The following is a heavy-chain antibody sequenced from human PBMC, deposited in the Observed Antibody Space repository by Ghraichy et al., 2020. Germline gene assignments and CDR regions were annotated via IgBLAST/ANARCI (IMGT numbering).Heavy chain of an antibody. J-gene: IGHJ4*02. CDR3: ARDPYSIAARLWSFDY. CDR2: INHSGST. CDR1: GGSFSGYY. Sequence: SQTLSLTCAVYGGSFSGYYWSWIRQPPGKGLEWIGEINHSGSTNYNPSLKSRVTISVDTSKNQFSLKLSSVTAADTAVYYCARDPYSIAARLWSFDYWGQGTLVTVSS. D-gene: IGHD6-6*01. V-gene: IGHV4-34*01.